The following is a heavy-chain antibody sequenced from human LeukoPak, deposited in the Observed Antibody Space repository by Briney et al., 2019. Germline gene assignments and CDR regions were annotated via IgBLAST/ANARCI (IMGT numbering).Heavy chain of an antibody. CDR1: GYTFTGYY. D-gene: IGHD1-26*01. V-gene: IGHV1-69*13. Sequence: SVKVSCKASGYTFTGYYMHWVRQAPGQGLEWMGGIIPIFGTANYAQKFQGRVTITADESTSTAYMELSSLRSEDTAVYYCARDGPHAPESGSYFDYWGQGTLVTVSS. CDR2: IIPIFGTA. J-gene: IGHJ4*02. CDR3: ARDGPHAPESGSYFDY.